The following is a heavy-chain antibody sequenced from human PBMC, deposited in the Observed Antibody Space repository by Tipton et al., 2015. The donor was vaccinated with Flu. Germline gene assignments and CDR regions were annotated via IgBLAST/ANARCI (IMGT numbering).Heavy chain of an antibody. CDR3: AKDALLGVVSYYFDF. D-gene: IGHD3-3*01. CDR2: ISWNSGDI. CDR1: GFTFDDYA. Sequence: SLRLSCEASGFTSGFTFDDYAMHWVRQAPGKGLEWVSGISWNSGDIGYADSVKGRFTISRDNAKNSLYLQMNSLRAEDTALYYCAKDALLGVVSYYFDFWGQGTLVTVSS. V-gene: IGHV3-9*01. J-gene: IGHJ4*02.